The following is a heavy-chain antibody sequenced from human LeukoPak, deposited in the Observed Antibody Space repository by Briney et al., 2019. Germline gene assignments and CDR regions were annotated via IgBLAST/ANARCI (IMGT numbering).Heavy chain of an antibody. CDR2: TIPIFGTA. CDR1: GGTFSSYA. D-gene: IGHD3-22*01. Sequence: SVKVSCKASGGTFSSYAISWVRQAPGQGLEWMGGTIPIFGTANYAQKFQGRVTITADESTSTAYMELSSLRSEDTAVYYCTRESDYYDSSGYSPFDYWGQGTLVTVSS. CDR3: TRESDYYDSSGYSPFDY. V-gene: IGHV1-69*13. J-gene: IGHJ4*02.